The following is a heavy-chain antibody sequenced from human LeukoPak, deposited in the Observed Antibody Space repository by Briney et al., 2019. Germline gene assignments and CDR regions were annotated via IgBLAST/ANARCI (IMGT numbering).Heavy chain of an antibody. CDR2: LYYSRST. CDR3: ARATYYYDSSGYLDAFDI. CDR1: GRSTSSYY. J-gene: IGHJ3*02. Sequence: SEPLSLLCTVSGRSTSSYYWSWIRYPPGKALEWIGYLYYSRSTNYNPSLKSRVTISVDTSKNQFSLKLSSVTAADTAVYYCARATYYYDSSGYLDAFDIWGQGTMVTVSS. V-gene: IGHV4-59*01. D-gene: IGHD3-22*01.